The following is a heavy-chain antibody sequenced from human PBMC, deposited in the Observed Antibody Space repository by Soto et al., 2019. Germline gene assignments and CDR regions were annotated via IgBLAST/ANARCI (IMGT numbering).Heavy chain of an antibody. D-gene: IGHD2-2*02. CDR3: ARRIGYCSSTSCYTDNWFDP. CDR2: IYPGDSDT. J-gene: IGHJ5*02. V-gene: IGHV5-51*01. CDR1: GYSLTSYW. Sequence: EFVKISCKGSGYSLTSYWIGWVRQMPGKGLEWMGIIYPGDSDTRYSPSFQGQVTISADKSISTAYLQWSSLKASDTAMYYCARRIGYCSSTSCYTDNWFDPWGQGTLVTVSS.